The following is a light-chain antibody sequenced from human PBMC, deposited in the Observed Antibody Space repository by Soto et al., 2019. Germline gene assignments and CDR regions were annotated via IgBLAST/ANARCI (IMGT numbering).Light chain of an antibody. V-gene: IGKV1-39*01. CDR3: QQRSNWPFT. Sequence: DIQMTQSPSSLSASVGYRFTITCRASQSISNYLHWYQQKPGKAPRLLIYTASTLQTGVPSRFSGSGSGTDFTLTISSLEPEDFAVYYCQQRSNWPFTFGPGTTGDIK. CDR2: TAS. J-gene: IGKJ3*01. CDR1: QSISNY.